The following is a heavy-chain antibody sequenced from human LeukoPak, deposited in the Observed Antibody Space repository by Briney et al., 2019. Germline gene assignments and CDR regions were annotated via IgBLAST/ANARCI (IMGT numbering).Heavy chain of an antibody. CDR1: GFTFSSYW. V-gene: IGHV3-74*01. D-gene: IGHD3-10*01. Sequence: GGYLRLSCAASGFTFSSYWMHWVRQAPGKGLVWVSRINSDGSSTSYADSVKGRFTISRDNAKNTLYLQMNSLRAEDTAVYYCARAGSGSYPFYYYYMDVWGKGTTVTVSS. J-gene: IGHJ6*03. CDR2: INSDGSST. CDR3: ARAGSGSYPFYYYYMDV.